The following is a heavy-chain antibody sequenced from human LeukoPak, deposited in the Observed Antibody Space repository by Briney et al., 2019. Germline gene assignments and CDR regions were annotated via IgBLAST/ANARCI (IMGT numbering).Heavy chain of an antibody. CDR3: SSSWLVQGY. CDR1: GFTFSNYE. Sequence: GGSLRLSCAASGFTFSNYEMNWVRQAPGKGLEWVSYISSSGSAIYYADSVKGRFTISRDNAKNSLYLQMNSLRAEDTAVYYCSSSWLVQGYWGQGTLVTVSS. J-gene: IGHJ4*02. CDR2: ISSSGSAI. V-gene: IGHV3-48*03. D-gene: IGHD6-19*01.